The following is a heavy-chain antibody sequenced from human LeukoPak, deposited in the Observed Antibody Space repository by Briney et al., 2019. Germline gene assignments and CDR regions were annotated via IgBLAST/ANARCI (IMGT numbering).Heavy chain of an antibody. J-gene: IGHJ4*02. D-gene: IGHD3-9*01. CDR3: ARVGYFDWFLFDY. CDR2: ISYGGNT. CDR1: GDSINTYY. V-gene: IGHV4-59*01. Sequence: SETLSLTCTVSGDSINTYYWSWIRQPPGKGLEWIGYISYGGNTNYNPSLKSRVTISVDTSKNQFSLKLTSVTAADTAVYYCARVGYFDWFLFDYWGQGTLVTVSS.